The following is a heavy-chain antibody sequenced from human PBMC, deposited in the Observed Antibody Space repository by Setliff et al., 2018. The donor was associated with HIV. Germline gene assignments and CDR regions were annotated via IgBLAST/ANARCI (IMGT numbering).Heavy chain of an antibody. V-gene: IGHV4-39*07. CDR2: IYYSGST. CDR3: ARVEVHTMIVVSLNWFDP. J-gene: IGHJ5*02. CDR1: GGSINNYS. D-gene: IGHD3-22*01. Sequence: PSETLSLTCNVSGGSINNYSWSWIRQPPGKGLEWIGIIYYSGSTYYNPSLQSRVTISVDTSKNQFSLKLSSVTAADTAVYYCARVEVHTMIVVSLNWFDPWGQGTLVTVSS.